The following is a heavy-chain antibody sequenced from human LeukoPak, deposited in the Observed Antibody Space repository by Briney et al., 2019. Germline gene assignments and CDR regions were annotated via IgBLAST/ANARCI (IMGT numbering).Heavy chain of an antibody. D-gene: IGHD2-15*01. Sequence: SVKVSFKASGGTFSSYAISWVRQAPGQGLEWMGGIIPIFGTANYAQKFQGRVTITADESTSTAYMELSSLRSEDTAVYYCARDNCSGGSCYRYSGYYFDYWGQGTLVTVSS. V-gene: IGHV1-69*13. CDR2: IIPIFGTA. CDR1: GGTFSSYA. J-gene: IGHJ4*02. CDR3: ARDNCSGGSCYRYSGYYFDY.